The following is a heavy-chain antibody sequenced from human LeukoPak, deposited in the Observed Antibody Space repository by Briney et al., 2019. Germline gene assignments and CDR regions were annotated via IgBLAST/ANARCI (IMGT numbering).Heavy chain of an antibody. Sequence: ASVKVSCKASGYTFISYGISWVRQAPGQGLEWMGWISGYNGNTSYAQNLQGRVTMTTDTSTSTAYMELRSLRSDDTAVYYCARGLGVVTAQSEQPKPRYFDLWGRGTKVTVSS. CDR1: GYTFISYG. J-gene: IGHJ2*01. D-gene: IGHD2-21*02. CDR3: ARGLGVVTAQSEQPKPRYFDL. CDR2: ISGYNGNT. V-gene: IGHV1-18*01.